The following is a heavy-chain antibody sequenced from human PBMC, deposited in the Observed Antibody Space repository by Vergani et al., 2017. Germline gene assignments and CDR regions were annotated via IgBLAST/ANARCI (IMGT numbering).Heavy chain of an antibody. V-gene: IGHV3-11*06. CDR2: ISSSSSYT. J-gene: IGHJ5*02. CDR3: ASEPLELPGWFDP. CDR1: GFTFSDYY. Sequence: QVQLVESGGGLVKPGGSLRLSCAASGFTFSDYYMSWIRQAPGKGLEWVSYISSSSSYTNYADSVKGRFTISRDNAKNSLYLQMNSLRAEDTAVYYCASEPLELPGWFDPWGQGTLVTVSS. D-gene: IGHD1-7*01.